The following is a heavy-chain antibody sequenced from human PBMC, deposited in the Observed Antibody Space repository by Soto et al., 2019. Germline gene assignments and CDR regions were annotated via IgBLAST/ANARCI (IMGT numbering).Heavy chain of an antibody. Sequence: QITLKESGPTLVKPTQTLTLTCTFSGFSLSTSGVGVGWIRQSPGKALEWLALIYWDDDKRYSPYLKSRLTITKDTSKNQVVLRMTNMDPVETATYYCTRLTDKVTTTWGQGTLVTVSS. J-gene: IGHJ4*02. CDR3: TRLTDKVTTT. CDR1: GFSLSTSGVG. CDR2: IYWDDDK. D-gene: IGHD4-17*01. V-gene: IGHV2-5*02.